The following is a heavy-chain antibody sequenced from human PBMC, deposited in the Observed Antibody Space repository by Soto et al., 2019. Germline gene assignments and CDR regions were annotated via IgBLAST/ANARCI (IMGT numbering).Heavy chain of an antibody. Sequence: QVQLVQSGAEVKKPGASVMVSCKASGYTFISYGLSWVRQAPGQGLEWMGWIYPYYGDTNYAQKLQGRVTLTTDTATSTAYMELRSLRSDDTAMYYCARGSDGDWFYPWGQGTLVTVSS. CDR1: GYTFISYG. CDR2: IYPYYGDT. J-gene: IGHJ5*02. D-gene: IGHD3-16*01. V-gene: IGHV1-18*01. CDR3: ARGSDGDWFYP.